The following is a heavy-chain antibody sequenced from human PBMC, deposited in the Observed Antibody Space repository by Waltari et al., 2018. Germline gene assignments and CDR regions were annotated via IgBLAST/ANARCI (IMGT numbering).Heavy chain of an antibody. CDR3: TMAPDVPVRPTWG. Sequence: EVQLVESGGGLVKPGGSLRLCCGAGGCTLSLFSMNWVRQAPGRGLEWVSTISSSGSYIYYADSVKGRFTISRDNAKNSVYLQMNSLRVDDTAVYYCTMAPDVPVRPTWGWGQGSLVTVSS. J-gene: IGHJ4*02. V-gene: IGHV3-21*06. CDR1: GCTLSLFS. CDR2: ISSSGSYI. D-gene: IGHD7-27*01.